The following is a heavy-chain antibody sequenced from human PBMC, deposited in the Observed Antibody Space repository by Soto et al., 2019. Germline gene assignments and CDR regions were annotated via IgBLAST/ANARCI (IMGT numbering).Heavy chain of an antibody. CDR1: GFTFSSYE. J-gene: IGHJ3*02. V-gene: IGHV3-48*03. Sequence: EVQLVESGGGLVQPGGSLRLSCAASGFTFSSYEMNWVRQAPGKGLEWVSSISTSGTTKYYAASVKGRFTISRDNAKDSLYLQMNSLRAEDTALYYCAGLWFSGRYRTGDAFDIWGQGTMVTVSS. CDR3: AGLWFSGRYRTGDAFDI. CDR2: ISTSGTTK. D-gene: IGHD1-26*01.